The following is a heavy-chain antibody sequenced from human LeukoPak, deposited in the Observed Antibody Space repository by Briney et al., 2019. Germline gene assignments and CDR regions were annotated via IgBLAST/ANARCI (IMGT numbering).Heavy chain of an antibody. CDR2: ISTYNGNT. J-gene: IGHJ4*02. Sequence: DSVKVSCKSSGYTFTNYGITWVRQAPGQGLEWMGWISTYNGNTNYAQKFQGRVTMTTDTSTSTAYMEVRSLRSDDTVMYYCARDAGRGSSGYYGVDYWGQGTLVTVSS. CDR3: ARDAGRGSSGYYGVDY. D-gene: IGHD3-22*01. V-gene: IGHV1-18*01. CDR1: GYTFTNYG.